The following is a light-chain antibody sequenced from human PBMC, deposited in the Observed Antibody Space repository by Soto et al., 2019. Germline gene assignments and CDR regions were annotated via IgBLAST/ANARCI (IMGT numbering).Light chain of an antibody. CDR3: SSLTTSGTRV. CDR1: NSDIGNTHY. J-gene: IGLJ2*01. CDR2: DVN. Sequence: QSVLTQPASVSASPGQSITVSCIGTNSDIGNTHYVSWYQQHPGEAPKLIIYDVNWRPSGISDRFSGSKSGNTASLTISGLQPGDEADYHCSSLTTSGTRVFGGGTQLTVL. V-gene: IGLV2-14*03.